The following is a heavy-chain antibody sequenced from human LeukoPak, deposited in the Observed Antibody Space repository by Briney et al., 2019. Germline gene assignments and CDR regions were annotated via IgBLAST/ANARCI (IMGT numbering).Heavy chain of an antibody. V-gene: IGHV1-18*01. J-gene: IGHJ4*02. D-gene: IGHD6-19*01. Sequence: ASIQVSCKASGYTFTSYVISWVRQAPAQGLEWMGWISAYNGNTNYAQKLQDRVTMPTDTSTSTADMELRSLRSDDTAVYCCARGHDIAMALWGQGTLVTV. CDR2: ISAYNGNT. CDR3: ARGHDIAMAL. CDR1: GYTFTSYV.